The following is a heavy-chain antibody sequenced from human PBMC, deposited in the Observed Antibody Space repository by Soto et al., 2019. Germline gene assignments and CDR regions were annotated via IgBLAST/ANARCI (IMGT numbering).Heavy chain of an antibody. CDR1: GASISSYY. D-gene: IGHD2-8*01. Sequence: QVQLQESGPGLVKPSETLSLTCTVSGASISSYYWSWIRQPPGKGLEWIGYIHYSGSTNYNPSLKRPVTIAADTSKNPFSLRLSSVTAADTAMYHGARQMFNGGMDVWGQGTTVTVSS. J-gene: IGHJ6*02. CDR2: IHYSGST. CDR3: ARQMFNGGMDV. V-gene: IGHV4-59*08.